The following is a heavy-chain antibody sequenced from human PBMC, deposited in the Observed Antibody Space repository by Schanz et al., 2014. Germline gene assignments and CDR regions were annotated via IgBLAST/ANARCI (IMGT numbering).Heavy chain of an antibody. CDR2: IIPVLNIA. D-gene: IGHD6-13*01. CDR1: GGTFSSYT. V-gene: IGHV1-69*02. Sequence: QVQLVQSGAEVKKPGASVKVSCKASGGTFSSYTISWVRQAPGQGLEWMGKIIPVLNIATYAQRFQGRVSITADTSTFTAYMDVSSLRSEDTAVYYCASSGAGYSSSWDFDYWGQGTLVTVSS. J-gene: IGHJ4*02. CDR3: ASSGAGYSSSWDFDY.